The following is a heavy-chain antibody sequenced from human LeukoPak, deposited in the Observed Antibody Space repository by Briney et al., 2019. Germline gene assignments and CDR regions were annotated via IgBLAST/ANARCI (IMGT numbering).Heavy chain of an antibody. CDR1: GYRFTSYW. CDR3: ASFHISGGSYNGLHY. D-gene: IGHD3-10*01. V-gene: IGHV5-51*01. J-gene: IGHJ4*02. Sequence: GESLKISCKGSGYRFTSYWIGWVRQMPGKGLEWMGIIYPGDSDTRYSPSFQGQVTISADKSITTAYLQWSSLKVSDTAMYYCASFHISGGSYNGLHYWGQGTLVTVSS. CDR2: IYPGDSDT.